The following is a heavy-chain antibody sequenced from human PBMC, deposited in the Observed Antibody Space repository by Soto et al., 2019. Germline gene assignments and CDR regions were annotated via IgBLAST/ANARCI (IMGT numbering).Heavy chain of an antibody. J-gene: IGHJ6*02. CDR3: ATSHSGGRKYYYYYGMDV. D-gene: IGHD2-15*01. CDR2: ISSSSSTI. CDR1: GFTFSSYS. Sequence: GGSLRLSCAASGFTFSSYSMNWVRQAPGKGLEWVSYISSSSSTIYYADSVKGRFTISRDNAKNSLYLQMNSLRDEDTAVYYCATSHSGGRKYYYYYGMDVWGQGTTVTVSS. V-gene: IGHV3-48*02.